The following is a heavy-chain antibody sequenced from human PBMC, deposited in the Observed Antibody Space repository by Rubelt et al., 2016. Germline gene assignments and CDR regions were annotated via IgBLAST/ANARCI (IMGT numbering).Heavy chain of an antibody. V-gene: IGHV2-5*02. Sequence: QITLKESGPTLVKPTQTLTLTCSFSGFSLTTSAVGVGWIRQPPGKALEWLALLYWADDKRYTPSLKSRLTIAKENSKNQVVLTMTNMDPVDTATYFCAHIKSSGWDFDYWGQGTLVTVSS. CDR2: LYWADDK. D-gene: IGHD6-19*01. CDR1: GFSLTTSAVG. J-gene: IGHJ4*02. CDR3: AHIKSSGWDFDY.